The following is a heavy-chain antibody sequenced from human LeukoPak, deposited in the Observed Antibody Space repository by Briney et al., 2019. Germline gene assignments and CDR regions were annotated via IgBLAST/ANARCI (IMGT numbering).Heavy chain of an antibody. V-gene: IGHV3-66*04. Sequence: PGESLRLSCVASGFTVSTNYMTWVRQAPGKGLEWVSLIYSGGRTYFAESVKGRFTISRDDSENTLYLHMKSLRAEDTAVYYCVRLIDWYGLPDDFWGQGTLVTVSS. CDR1: GFTVSTNY. J-gene: IGHJ4*02. D-gene: IGHD3-9*01. CDR2: IYSGGRT. CDR3: VRLIDWYGLPDDF.